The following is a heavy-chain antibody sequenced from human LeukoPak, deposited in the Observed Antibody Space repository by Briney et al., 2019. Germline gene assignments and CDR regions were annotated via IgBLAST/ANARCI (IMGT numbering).Heavy chain of an antibody. J-gene: IGHJ4*02. D-gene: IGHD3-9*01. CDR1: GYSISSGYY. CDR2: IYHSGST. CDR3: ATHYDILSPYFDY. Sequence: SETLSLTCTVSGYSISSGYYWGWIRQPPGKGLEWIGSIYHSGSTYYNPSLKSRVTISVDTSKNQFSLKLSSVTAADTAVYYCATHYDILSPYFDYWGQGTLVTVSS. V-gene: IGHV4-38-2*02.